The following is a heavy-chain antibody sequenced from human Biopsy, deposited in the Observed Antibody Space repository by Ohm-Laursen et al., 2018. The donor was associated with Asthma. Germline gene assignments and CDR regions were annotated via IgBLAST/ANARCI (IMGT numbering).Heavy chain of an antibody. D-gene: IGHD3-3*02. Sequence: GSLRLSCAASGFTFNSYWMTWVRQAPGKGLEWVANIKKDGSEKYYVDSVKGRFIISRDNAKNSLYLQMNSLRAEDTAVYYCARTFHFWSPYHAEHYQLWGQGTLVTVSS. CDR3: ARTFHFWSPYHAEHYQL. CDR2: IKKDGSEK. V-gene: IGHV3-7*01. CDR1: GFTFNSYW. J-gene: IGHJ1*01.